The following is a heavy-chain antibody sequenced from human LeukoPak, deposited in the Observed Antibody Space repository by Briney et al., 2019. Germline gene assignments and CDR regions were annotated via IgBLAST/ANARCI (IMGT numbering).Heavy chain of an antibody. CDR3: ARDLISGDWTWDI. CDR1: GYTFTSYS. J-gene: IGHJ3*02. D-gene: IGHD2-21*02. Sequence: GASVKVSCKASGYTFTSYSLHWVRQAPGQGLEWMAMINPGDGSTKYAQKFQGRVTLTRDTSASTVYMEVRSLRSEDTAVYYCARDLISGDWTWDIWGQGTLVSVSS. V-gene: IGHV1-46*01. CDR2: INPGDGST.